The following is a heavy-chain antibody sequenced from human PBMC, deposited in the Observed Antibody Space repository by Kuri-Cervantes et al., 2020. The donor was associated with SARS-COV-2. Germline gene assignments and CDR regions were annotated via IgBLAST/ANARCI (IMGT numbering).Heavy chain of an antibody. V-gene: IGHV3-23*01. D-gene: IGHD5-12*01. CDR1: GFNFSGTD. CDR2: ISGSGGAT. J-gene: IGHJ4*02. Sequence: GESLKISCAASGFNFSGTDMHWVRQAPGKGLEWVSSISGSGGATYYADSAKGRFTISRDNSKNTLSLQMNSLRAEDTAVYYCAKPLGYSGYDPPDYWGQGTLVTVSS. CDR3: AKPLGYSGYDPPDY.